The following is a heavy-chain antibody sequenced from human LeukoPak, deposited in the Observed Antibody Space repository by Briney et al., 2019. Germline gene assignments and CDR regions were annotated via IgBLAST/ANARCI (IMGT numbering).Heavy chain of an antibody. CDR2: ISNTGGTT. V-gene: IGHV3-23*01. D-gene: IGHD1-26*01. Sequence: HSGGSLRLSCAASGFTLSNAWMSWVRQAPGKGLEWVSAISNTGGTTYYADSVKGRFTISRDNSKDTLYLQMNSLRAEDTAVYYCASHGGSYYVLDYWGQGTLATVSS. J-gene: IGHJ4*02. CDR1: GFTLSNAW. CDR3: ASHGGSYYVLDY.